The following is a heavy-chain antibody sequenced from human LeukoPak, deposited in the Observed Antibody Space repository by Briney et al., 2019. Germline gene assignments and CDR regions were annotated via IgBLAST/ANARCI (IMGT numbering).Heavy chain of an antibody. D-gene: IGHD6-19*01. CDR2: ISGRGNST. CDR3: AKCDSSDWYVPTLDY. Sequence: GGSLRLSCTASGFTFSNYAMNWVRQAPGKGLEWVSIISGRGNSTYYADSVRGRFIISRDNSQNTLFLQMNSLRAEDTAVHYCAKCDSSDWYVPTLDYWGQGTLVTVSS. V-gene: IGHV3-23*01. J-gene: IGHJ4*02. CDR1: GFTFSNYA.